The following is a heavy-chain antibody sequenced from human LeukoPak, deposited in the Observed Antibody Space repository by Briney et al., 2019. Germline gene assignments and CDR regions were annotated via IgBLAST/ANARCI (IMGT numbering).Heavy chain of an antibody. J-gene: IGHJ6*04. CDR3: ARDHPVDV. Sequence: SETLSLTCTVSGGSLSSSSYYWGWIRQPPGKGLEWIGSIYYSGSTYYNPSLKSRVTISVDTSKNQFSLKLSSVTAADTAVYYCARDHPVDVWGKGTTVTVSS. V-gene: IGHV4-39*07. CDR2: IYYSGST. CDR1: GGSLSSSSYY.